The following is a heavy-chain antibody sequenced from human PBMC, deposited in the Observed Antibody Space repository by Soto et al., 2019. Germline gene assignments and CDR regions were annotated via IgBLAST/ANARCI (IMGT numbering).Heavy chain of an antibody. CDR2: IGTAGDT. J-gene: IGHJ6*02. CDR3: ARHITIFGVDHYYYGMDV. CDR1: GFTFSSYD. V-gene: IGHV3-13*01. D-gene: IGHD3-3*01. Sequence: RGSLRLSFAASGFTFSSYDMHWVRQATGKGLEWVSAIGTAGDTYYPGSVKGRFTISRENAKNSLYLQMNSLRAGDTAVYYCARHITIFGVDHYYYGMDVWGQGT.